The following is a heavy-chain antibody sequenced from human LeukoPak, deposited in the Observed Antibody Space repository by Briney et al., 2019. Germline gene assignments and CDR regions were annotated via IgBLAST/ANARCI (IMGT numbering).Heavy chain of an antibody. Sequence: PGGSLRLSCAASGFTVSSNYMSWVRQAPGKGLEWVSVIYSGGSTYYADSVKGRFTISRDSSKNTLYLQMNSLRAEDTAVYYCARCTTYYDFWSGPTLDYFDYWGQGTLVTVSS. CDR3: ARCTTYYDFWSGPTLDYFDY. J-gene: IGHJ4*02. D-gene: IGHD3-3*01. V-gene: IGHV3-53*01. CDR2: IYSGGST. CDR1: GFTVSSNY.